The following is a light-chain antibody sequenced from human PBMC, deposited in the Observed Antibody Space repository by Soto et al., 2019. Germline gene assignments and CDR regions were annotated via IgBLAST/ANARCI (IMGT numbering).Light chain of an antibody. V-gene: IGKV1-5*01. CDR2: DAS. CDR1: QSISSW. Sequence: DIQMAQSPSTLSESVGDRVTITCGASQSISSWLAWYRQKPGKAPKLLIYDASSLESGVPSRFSGSGSGTEFTLTISSLQPDDFATYYCQHYDSYPWTFGQGTKVEIK. J-gene: IGKJ1*01. CDR3: QHYDSYPWT.